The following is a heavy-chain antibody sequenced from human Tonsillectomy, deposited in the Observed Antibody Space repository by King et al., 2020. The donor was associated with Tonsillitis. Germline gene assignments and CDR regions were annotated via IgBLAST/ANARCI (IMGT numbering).Heavy chain of an antibody. Sequence: QLVQSGAEVKKPGSSVKVSCKASGGTFSSYAISWVRQAPGQGREWMGRIITILGIANYAQKFQGRVTITADKSTSTAYMELSSLRTEDTAVYYCARSYGAGRRGAKYYFDYWGQGTLVTVSS. J-gene: IGHJ4*02. CDR1: GGTFSSYA. D-gene: IGHD3-10*01. CDR3: ARSYGAGRRGAKYYFDY. CDR2: IITILGIA. V-gene: IGHV1-69*04.